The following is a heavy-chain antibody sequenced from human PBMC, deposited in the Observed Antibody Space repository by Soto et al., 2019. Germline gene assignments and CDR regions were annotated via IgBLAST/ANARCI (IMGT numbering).Heavy chain of an antibody. CDR1: GFTFSNAW. J-gene: IGHJ6*03. CDR2: SKSKTDGGTT. V-gene: IGHV3-15*01. CDR3: TTDQSLFVYMDV. D-gene: IGHD3-3*01. Sequence: EVQLVESGGGLVKPGGSLRLSCAASGFTFSNAWMSWVRQAPGKGLEWVGRSKSKTDGGTTDYAAPVKGRVTISRDDSKNTLYLQMNSLKTEDTAVYYCTTDQSLFVYMDVWGKGTTVTVSS.